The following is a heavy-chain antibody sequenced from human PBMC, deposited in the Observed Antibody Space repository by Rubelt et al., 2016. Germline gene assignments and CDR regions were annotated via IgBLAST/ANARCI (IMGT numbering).Heavy chain of an antibody. D-gene: IGHD6-6*01. CDR2: INTNTGNP. CDR1: GYTFTSYG. Sequence: QVQLVQSGAEVKKPGASVKVPCKASGYTFTSYGISWVRQAPGQGLEWMGWINTNTGNPTYAQGFTGRFVFSLDTSVSTAYLQISSLKAEDTAVYYCARVIAAREDYNWFDPWGQGTLVTVSS. CDR3: ARVIAAREDYNWFDP. V-gene: IGHV7-4-1*02. J-gene: IGHJ5*02.